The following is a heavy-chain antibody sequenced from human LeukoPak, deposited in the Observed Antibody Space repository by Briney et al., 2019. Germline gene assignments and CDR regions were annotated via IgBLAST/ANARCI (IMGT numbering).Heavy chain of an antibody. CDR1: GFTFSSYA. V-gene: IGHV3-30*04. J-gene: IGHJ6*02. CDR3: ARESLTYDILTGSFSYYGMGV. CDR2: ISYDGSNK. Sequence: GRSLRLSCAASGFTFSSYAMHWVRQAPGKGLEWVAVISYDGSNKYYADSVKGRFTISRDNSKNTLYLQMNSLRAEDTAVYYCARESLTYDILTGSFSYYGMGVWGQGTTVTVSS. D-gene: IGHD3-9*01.